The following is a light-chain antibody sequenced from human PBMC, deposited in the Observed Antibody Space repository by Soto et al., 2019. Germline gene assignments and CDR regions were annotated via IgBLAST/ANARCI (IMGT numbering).Light chain of an antibody. J-gene: IGKJ4*01. CDR1: QSVSSY. CDR2: DAS. V-gene: IGKV3-11*01. Sequence: EIVLTQSPATLSLSPGERATLSCRASQSVSSYLAWYQQKPGQAPRLLIYDASNRATGIPARFSGSGSGTDSPLTISILEPEDFAVYYCQQRSNWPPGFTFGGGTKVEIK. CDR3: QQRSNWPPGFT.